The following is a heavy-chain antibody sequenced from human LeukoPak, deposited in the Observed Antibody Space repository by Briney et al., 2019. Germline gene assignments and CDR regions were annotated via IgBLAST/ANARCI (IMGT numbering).Heavy chain of an antibody. D-gene: IGHD3-16*01. Sequence: GGSLKISCKGSGYNFISYWIGWVRQMPGKGLEWMGIIYPGDSDTRYSPSFQGQVTISVGKSISTAYLQWSSLKASDTALYYCARSFGGMIADAFDIWGQGTMVTVSS. CDR2: IYPGDSDT. V-gene: IGHV5-51*01. CDR3: ARSFGGMIADAFDI. J-gene: IGHJ3*02. CDR1: GYNFISYW.